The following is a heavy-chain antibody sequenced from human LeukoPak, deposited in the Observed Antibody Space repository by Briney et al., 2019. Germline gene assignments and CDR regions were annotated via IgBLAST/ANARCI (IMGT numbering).Heavy chain of an antibody. Sequence: ATVKISCKVSGCTFTDYYMHWVQQAPGKGLEWMGLVDPEDGETIYAEKFQGRVTITADTSTDTAYMELSSLRSEDTAVYYCATIAYSSSSRAFDIWGQGTMVTVSS. CDR3: ATIAYSSSSRAFDI. CDR2: VDPEDGET. CDR1: GCTFTDYY. J-gene: IGHJ3*02. D-gene: IGHD6-6*01. V-gene: IGHV1-69-2*01.